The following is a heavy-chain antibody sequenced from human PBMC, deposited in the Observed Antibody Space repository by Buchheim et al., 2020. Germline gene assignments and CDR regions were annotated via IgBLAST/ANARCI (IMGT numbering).Heavy chain of an antibody. J-gene: IGHJ6*03. CDR1: GGSISGYY. CDR2: IFYSGST. CDR3: ARLGQAYYYYIDV. Sequence: QVQLQESGPGLVKPSETLSLTCTVSGGSISGYYWGWIRQPPGKGLEWIGYIFYSGSTDYSPSLKSRVTMSVDMSKNPFSLTLRSVTAADTAVYYCARLGQAYYYYIDVWGKGTT. V-gene: IGHV4-59*01.